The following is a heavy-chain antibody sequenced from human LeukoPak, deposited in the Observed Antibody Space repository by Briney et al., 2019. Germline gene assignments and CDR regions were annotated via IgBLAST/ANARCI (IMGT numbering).Heavy chain of an antibody. CDR2: ISSNGGST. J-gene: IGHJ4*02. Sequence: GGSLRLSCSASGFTFSSCAMHWVRQAPGKGLEYVSAISSNGGSTYYADSVKGRFTISRDNSKNTLYLQMSSLRAEDTAVYYCVKDRQRRYSYGPRFDYWGQGTLVTVSS. CDR3: VKDRQRRYSYGPRFDY. CDR1: GFTFSSCA. D-gene: IGHD5-18*01. V-gene: IGHV3-64D*06.